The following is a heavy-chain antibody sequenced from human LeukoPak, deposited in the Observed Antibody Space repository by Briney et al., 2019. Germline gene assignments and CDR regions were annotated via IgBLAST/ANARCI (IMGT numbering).Heavy chain of an antibody. CDR1: GFTFSNYA. J-gene: IGHJ3*02. CDR3: AKGRIQNAFDI. CDR2: IGGSGTT. V-gene: IGHV3-23*01. Sequence: GGSLRLASAASGFTFSNYAMSWDSRTAGRVLEWVSSIGGSGTTYYADYVQGRLTISRHNSKNTLYLQMNRLRAEETAVYYCAKGRIQNAFDIWGQGTMVTVSS.